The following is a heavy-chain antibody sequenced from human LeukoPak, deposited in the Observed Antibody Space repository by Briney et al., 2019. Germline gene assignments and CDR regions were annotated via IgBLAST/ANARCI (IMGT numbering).Heavy chain of an antibody. CDR1: GFTFSSYA. CDR3: AKGTTSSTYSSSDY. J-gene: IGHJ4*02. CDR2: IYGSDSTT. V-gene: IGHV3-23*01. D-gene: IGHD2-21*01. Sequence: PGGSLRLSCAASGFTFSSYAMSWVRQAPGKGLEWVSAIYGSDSTTYYADSVKGRFTISRDNSKNTLYLQMYSLRAEDTAVYYCAKGTTSSTYSSSDYWGQGTLVTVSS.